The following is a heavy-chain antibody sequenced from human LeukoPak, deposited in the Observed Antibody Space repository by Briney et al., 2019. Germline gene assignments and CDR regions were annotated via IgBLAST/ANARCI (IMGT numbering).Heavy chain of an antibody. CDR3: ARDRGLDGSDQLDS. CDR2: INSNGDT. CDR1: GGSISSYH. V-gene: IGHV4-4*07. Sequence: SETLSLTCTVSGGSISSYHWIWIRQPAGKGLEWIGRINSNGDTVYNPSLKSRATMSLDMTNNQFSLKLSSVTAADTAVYYCARDRGLDGSDQLDSWGPGALVTVSS. D-gene: IGHD3-10*01. J-gene: IGHJ5*01.